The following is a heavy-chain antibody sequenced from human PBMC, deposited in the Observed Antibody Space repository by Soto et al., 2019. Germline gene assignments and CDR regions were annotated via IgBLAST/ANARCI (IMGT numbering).Heavy chain of an antibody. Sequence: QVQLVQSGAEVKKPGASVKVSCKASGYTFSSYDINWVRQATGQGLEWMGWMNPNSGNTGYAQKFQGRVTMTRDTSISTAYMELSSLSYEDTAVYYRARGPLHLGELSLYRFIYWGQGSLVTVSS. CDR3: ARGPLHLGELSLYRFIY. CDR2: MNPNSGNT. D-gene: IGHD3-16*02. V-gene: IGHV1-8*02. J-gene: IGHJ4*02. CDR1: GYTFSSYD.